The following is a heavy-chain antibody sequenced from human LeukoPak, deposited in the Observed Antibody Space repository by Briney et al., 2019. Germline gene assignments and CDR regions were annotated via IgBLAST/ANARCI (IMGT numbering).Heavy chain of an antibody. J-gene: IGHJ5*02. D-gene: IGHD6-13*01. Sequence: SETPSLTCTVSGGSISSYYWSWIRQPAGKGLEWIGRIYTSGSTNYNPSLKSRVTMSVDTSKNRFSLKLSSVTAADTAVYYCAREVLLAAAGRWFDPWGQGTLVTVSS. CDR2: IYTSGST. CDR1: GGSISSYY. CDR3: AREVLLAAAGRWFDP. V-gene: IGHV4-4*07.